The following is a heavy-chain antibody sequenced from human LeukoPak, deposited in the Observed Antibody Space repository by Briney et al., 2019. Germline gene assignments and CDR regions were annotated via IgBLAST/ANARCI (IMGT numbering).Heavy chain of an antibody. J-gene: IGHJ4*02. D-gene: IGHD1-1*01. CDR3: ARDLNWETY. V-gene: IGHV3-7*01. Sequence: PGGSLRLSCAASAFTFSDYWMTWVRQAPGKGLERVANINKDGSETYYVDSVKGRFTISRDNAKNSLYLQMNSLRAEDTAVYYCARDLNWETYWGQGTLVTVSS. CDR1: AFTFSDYW. CDR2: INKDGSET.